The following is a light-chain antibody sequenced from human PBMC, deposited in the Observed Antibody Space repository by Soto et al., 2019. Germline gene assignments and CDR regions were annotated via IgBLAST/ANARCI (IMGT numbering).Light chain of an antibody. Sequence: EIVMTQSPATLSVSPGERATLSCRASQSVSRNLAWYQQRPGQPPRLLIYDASTRATGIPARFGGSGSGTDFTLTISRLEPEDFAVYYCQQYGSSGTFGQGTKVDI. CDR2: DAS. V-gene: IGKV3-20*01. CDR3: QQYGSSGT. CDR1: QSVSRN. J-gene: IGKJ1*01.